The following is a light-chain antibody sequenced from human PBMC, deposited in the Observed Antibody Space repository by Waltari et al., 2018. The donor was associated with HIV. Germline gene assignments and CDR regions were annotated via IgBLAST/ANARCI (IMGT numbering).Light chain of an antibody. CDR2: DVS. CDR3: CSYAGSYTVYV. J-gene: IGLJ1*01. Sequence: QSALTQPRSVSGSPGQSVTISCTGTSSDVGGYNYVSWYQQHPGKAPKLMIYDVSKRPSGVPDRFFGSTSGNPASLTISGLQAEDEADYYCCSYAGSYTVYVFGTGTKVTVL. CDR1: SSDVGGYNY. V-gene: IGLV2-11*01.